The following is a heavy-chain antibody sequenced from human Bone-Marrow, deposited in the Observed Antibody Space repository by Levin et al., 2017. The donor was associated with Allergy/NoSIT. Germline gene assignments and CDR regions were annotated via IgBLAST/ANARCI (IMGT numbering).Heavy chain of an antibody. D-gene: IGHD6-25*01. CDR3: GTDLLAPAGGVDY. V-gene: IGHV1-24*01. CDR1: GYTLTELS. Sequence: ASVKVSCKVSGYTLTELSIHWVRQAPGKGLEWMGNFDREDGETVYAQKFQGRVTMTEDTSRDTAYMELSSLRSEDPAIYSCGTDLLAPAGGVDYWGQGTLVTVSS. J-gene: IGHJ4*02. CDR2: FDREDGET.